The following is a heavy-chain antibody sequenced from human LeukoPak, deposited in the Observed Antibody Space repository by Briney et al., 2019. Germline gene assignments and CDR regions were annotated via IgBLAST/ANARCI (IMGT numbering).Heavy chain of an antibody. J-gene: IGHJ4*02. D-gene: IGHD6-25*01. V-gene: IGHV1-18*01. CDR2: ISAYNGNT. Sequence: GASVKVSCKASGYTFTSYGISWVRQAPGQGLEWMGWISAYNGNTNYAQKFQGRVTMTRDTSISTAYMELSRLRSDDTAVYYCARLRGSSAAGGYWGQGTLVTVSS. CDR3: ARLRGSSAAGGY. CDR1: GYTFTSYG.